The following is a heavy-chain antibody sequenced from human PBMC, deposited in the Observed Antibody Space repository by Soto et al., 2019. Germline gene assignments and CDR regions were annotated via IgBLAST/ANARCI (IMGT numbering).Heavy chain of an antibody. CDR1: GFTFGTYT. J-gene: IGHJ4*02. CDR2: IYGNAART. D-gene: IGHD2-8*02. CDR3: TGEVASGY. V-gene: IGHV3-23*01. Sequence: GGSLRLSCAASGFTFGTYTMNWVRQAPGKGLEWVSGIYGNAARTFYADSVKGRFTISRDNSKNTLFLEMNSLRGDDMAVYYCTGEVASGYWGQGTLVTVSS.